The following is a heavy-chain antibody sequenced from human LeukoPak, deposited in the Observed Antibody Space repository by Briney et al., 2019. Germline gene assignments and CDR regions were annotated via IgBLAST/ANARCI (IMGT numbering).Heavy chain of an antibody. CDR2: ISGSGGST. CDR1: GFIFSSYS. D-gene: IGHD3-3*01. J-gene: IGHJ4*02. V-gene: IGHV3-23*01. CDR3: AKDPNFWSGYYFDY. Sequence: GGSLRLSCAASGFIFSSYSMNWVRQAPGKGLEWVSAISGSGGSTYYADSVKGRFTISRDNSKNTLYLQMNSLRAEDTAVYYCAKDPNFWSGYYFDYWGQGTLVTVSS.